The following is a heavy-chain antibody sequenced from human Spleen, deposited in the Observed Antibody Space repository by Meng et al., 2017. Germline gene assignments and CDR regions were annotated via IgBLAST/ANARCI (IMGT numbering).Heavy chain of an antibody. CDR1: GGSISSIDW. CDR2: IYHGGDT. V-gene: IGHV4-4*03. CDR3: ASWIYSCGWQ. J-gene: IGHJ4*02. Sequence: QGQLQESGPGVLKPPGTWSLTCVVSGGSISSIDWWSWVRQPPGKGLEWIGEIYHGGDTNYNPSLKSRVTIAIDRSKNQFSLKLSSVTAADTAVYYCASWIYSCGWQWGQGTLVTVSS. D-gene: IGHD6-19*01.